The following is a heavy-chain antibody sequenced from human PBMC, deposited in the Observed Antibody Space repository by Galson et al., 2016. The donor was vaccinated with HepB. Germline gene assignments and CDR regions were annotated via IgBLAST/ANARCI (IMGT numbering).Heavy chain of an antibody. CDR2: AIHTGNT. J-gene: IGHJ4*02. Sequence: SETLSLTCTVYGGSFSGDYWTWIRQPPGKGLEWIGEAIHTGNTNYIPSLNPSLSSRVSISVDTSKNHFSLHLSSLSAADTAVYYCAGGSAAARLNYWGQGTLV. D-gene: IGHD6-6*01. CDR3: AGGSAAARLNY. V-gene: IGHV4-34*01. CDR1: GGSFSGDY.